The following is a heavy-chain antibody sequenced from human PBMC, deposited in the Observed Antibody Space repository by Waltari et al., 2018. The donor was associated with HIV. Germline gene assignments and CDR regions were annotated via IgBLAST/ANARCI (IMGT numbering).Heavy chain of an antibody. CDR1: GYTFTGYY. D-gene: IGHD1-7*01. Sequence: QVQLVQSGAEVTKPGASVKVSCKASGYTFTGYYMPWVRQAPGQGLEWMGWINPNSGGTNYAQKFQGRVTMTRDTSISTAYMELSRLRSDDTAVYYCARDRARTTDYYYYGMDVWGQGTTVTVSS. CDR2: INPNSGGT. CDR3: ARDRARTTDYYYYGMDV. J-gene: IGHJ6*02. V-gene: IGHV1-2*02.